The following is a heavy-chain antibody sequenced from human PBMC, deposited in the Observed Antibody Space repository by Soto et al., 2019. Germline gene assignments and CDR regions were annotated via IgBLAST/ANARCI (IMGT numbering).Heavy chain of an antibody. CDR3: ATAQALGYCTNGVCYRPYYFDY. Sequence: SETLSLTCTVSGGSISSSSYYWGWIRQPPGKGLEWIGSIYYSGSTYYNPSLKSRVTISVDTSKNQFSLKLSSVTAADTAVYYCATAQALGYCTNGVCYRPYYFDYWGQGTLVTVSS. J-gene: IGHJ4*02. V-gene: IGHV4-39*01. CDR1: GGSISSSSYY. D-gene: IGHD2-8*01. CDR2: IYYSGST.